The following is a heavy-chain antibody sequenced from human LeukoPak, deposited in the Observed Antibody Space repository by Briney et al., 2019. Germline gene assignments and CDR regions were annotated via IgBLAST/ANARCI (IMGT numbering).Heavy chain of an antibody. CDR2: ISGSGRST. CDR1: GFTFSSYG. CDR3: ARDPYSGTYGDTYYYYMDV. Sequence: GGTLRLSCAASGFTFSSYGMSWVRQAPGKGLEWVSAISGSGRSTYYADSVKGRSTISRDNAKNSLYVQMNSLRAEDTAVYYCARDPYSGTYGDTYYYYMDVWGKGTTVTISS. J-gene: IGHJ6*03. D-gene: IGHD1-26*01. V-gene: IGHV3-23*01.